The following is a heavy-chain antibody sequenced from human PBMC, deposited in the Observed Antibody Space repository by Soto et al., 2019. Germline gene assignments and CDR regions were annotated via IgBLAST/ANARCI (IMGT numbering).Heavy chain of an antibody. V-gene: IGHV3-9*01. Sequence: EVDLVESGGGLAQPGRSLRLSCVASGFTFDDHGMHWVRQIPGRGLEWVSGISWNSGRIGYAESVKGRFTIFRDNAKNSLYVEMNSLRQEDTALYYCVRDTSSGWHLKDHWGQGVQVSVSS. D-gene: IGHD3-9*01. CDR3: VRDTSSGWHLKDH. CDR1: GFTFDDHG. CDR2: ISWNSGRI. J-gene: IGHJ4*02.